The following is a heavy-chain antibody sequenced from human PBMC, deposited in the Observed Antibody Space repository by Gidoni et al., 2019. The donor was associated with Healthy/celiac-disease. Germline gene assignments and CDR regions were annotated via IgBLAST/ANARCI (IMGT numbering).Heavy chain of an antibody. CDR3: ARQRGGVTTVVTYYYYMDV. Sequence: QVQLQESGPGLVQPSQTLSLTCTVSGGSISSGGSYWSWIRQHPGKGLEWIGYIYYSGSTYYNPSLKSRVTISVDTSKNQFSLKLSSVTAADTAVYFCARQRGGVTTVVTYYYYMDVWGKGTTVTVSS. J-gene: IGHJ6*03. CDR1: GGSISSGGSY. D-gene: IGHD4-17*01. V-gene: IGHV4-31*03. CDR2: IYYSGST.